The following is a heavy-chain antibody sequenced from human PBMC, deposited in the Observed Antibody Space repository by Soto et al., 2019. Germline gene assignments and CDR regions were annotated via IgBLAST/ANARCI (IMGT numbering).Heavy chain of an antibody. D-gene: IGHD2-2*01. CDR1: AFTFSGYV. CDR3: ASRYCSSTSCGPGLFDS. Sequence: PGGSLRLSCAASAFTFSGYVISWVRQAPGKGLEWVSAISNSGGNTYYADSVKGRFTISRDNSKNTLYPQMNSLRVEDTAVYYCASRYCSSTSCGPGLFDSWGQGTLVTVSS. CDR2: ISNSGGNT. J-gene: IGHJ4*02. V-gene: IGHV3-23*01.